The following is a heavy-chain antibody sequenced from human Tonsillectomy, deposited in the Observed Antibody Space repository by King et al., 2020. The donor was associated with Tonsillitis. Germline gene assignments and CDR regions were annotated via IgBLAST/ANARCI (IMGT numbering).Heavy chain of an antibody. V-gene: IGHV5-10-1*03. Sequence: VQLVESGAEVKKPGESLRISCRGSGYSFTNYWITWVRQVPGKGLEWMGNIDPSDSHSNYSPSFQGHVTISVDKSITTAFLQWISLEASDTAIYYCARLAPGGEAAAWLSWFDPWGQGTLVTVSS. CDR3: ARLAPGGEAAAWLSWFDP. J-gene: IGHJ5*02. CDR2: IDPSDSHS. CDR1: GYSFTNYW. D-gene: IGHD6-13*01.